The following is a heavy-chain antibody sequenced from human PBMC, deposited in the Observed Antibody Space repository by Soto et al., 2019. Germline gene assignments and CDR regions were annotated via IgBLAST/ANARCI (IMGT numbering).Heavy chain of an antibody. CDR3: ARGPPSGSFSLTPRY. CDR1: GYSFHTSG. V-gene: IGHV1-18*04. CDR2: ISGQIAKT. Sequence: QVQLVQSGPEVKKPGASVKVPVKASGYSFHTSGIIWVRQPPGQVLNWMGWISGQIAKTNYAQRFQGKVTMTTDTSTSTAYMELNTLTSDDTAMYYCARGPPSGSFSLTPRYWGQGTMVTVSS. D-gene: IGHD1-26*01. J-gene: IGHJ4*02.